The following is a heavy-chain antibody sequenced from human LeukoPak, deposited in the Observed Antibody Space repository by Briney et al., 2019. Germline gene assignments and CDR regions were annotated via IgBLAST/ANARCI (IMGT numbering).Heavy chain of an antibody. CDR3: ATPAVGGYYYEVPFDY. D-gene: IGHD3-22*01. J-gene: IGHJ4*02. V-gene: IGHV3-15*01. CDR1: GFNFKYVW. Sequence: SGGSLRLSCAASGFNFKYVWMNWVRQVPGKGLEWVGRIRTKIEGETRDYPAPVKGRFIISRDDSKTTLYLQMNSLRAEDTAVYYCATPAVGGYYYEVPFDYWGQGTLVTVSS. CDR2: IRTKIEGETR.